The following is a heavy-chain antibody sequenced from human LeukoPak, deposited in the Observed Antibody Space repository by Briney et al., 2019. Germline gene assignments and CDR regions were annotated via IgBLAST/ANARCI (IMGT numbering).Heavy chain of an antibody. Sequence: SVKVSCKASGGTFSSHAISWVRQAPGQGLEWMGGIIRILGIANYAQKFQGRVTITADKSTSTAYMELSSLRSEDTAVYYSARENYYDSSGYSLDYWGQGTLVTVSS. V-gene: IGHV1-69*10. CDR1: GGTFSSHA. CDR2: IIRILGIA. J-gene: IGHJ4*02. CDR3: ARENYYDSSGYSLDY. D-gene: IGHD3-22*01.